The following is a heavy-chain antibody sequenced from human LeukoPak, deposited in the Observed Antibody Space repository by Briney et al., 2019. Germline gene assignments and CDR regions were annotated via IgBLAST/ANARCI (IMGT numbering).Heavy chain of an antibody. J-gene: IGHJ4*02. Sequence: ASVKVSCKASGYTFTDYYIHWVRQAPGQGLEWMGWINPNNGGTNYAQKFQGSVTMTRDTSISTVYMELSRLRSDDTAVYYCALIGAIDSWGQGTLVTVSS. CDR3: ALIGAIDS. CDR2: INPNNGGT. CDR1: GYTFTDYY. V-gene: IGHV1-2*02.